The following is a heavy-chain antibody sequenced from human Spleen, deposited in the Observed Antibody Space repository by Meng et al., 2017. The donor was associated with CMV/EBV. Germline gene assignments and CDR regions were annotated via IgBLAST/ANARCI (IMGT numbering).Heavy chain of an antibody. J-gene: IGHJ4*02. CDR3: ARVYGDYDS. Sequence: ESLKISCAASGFTFSSYSMKWVLQAPGKGLECVSSISSSISYIYYADSVKGRFTISRDNAKNSLYLQMNSLTATDTAIYSFARVYGDYDSWGQ. V-gene: IGHV3-21*01. CDR2: ISSSISYI. D-gene: IGHD2-8*01. CDR1: GFTFSSYS.